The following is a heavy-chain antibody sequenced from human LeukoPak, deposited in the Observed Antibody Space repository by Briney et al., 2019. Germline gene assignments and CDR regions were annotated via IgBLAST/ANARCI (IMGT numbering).Heavy chain of an antibody. CDR1: RFTFRDHF. CDR2: ISSSGSDT. D-gene: IGHD4-17*01. CDR3: ATAPTEDGDGSSPGY. Sequence: GGSLRLSCAVSRFTFRDHFVSWIRPPPGNGLEYVSYISSSGSDTDYSCSVKGRFTVSRDNAKNSLFLQMNSLRAEDTAVYYCATAPTEDGDGSSPGYWGQGTLVTVSS. V-gene: IGHV3-11*04. J-gene: IGHJ4*02.